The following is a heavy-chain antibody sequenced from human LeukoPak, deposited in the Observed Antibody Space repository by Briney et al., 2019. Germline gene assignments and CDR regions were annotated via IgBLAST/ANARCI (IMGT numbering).Heavy chain of an antibody. CDR2: VRSEADGGTT. CDR3: ATDFRVGGSGSLDY. J-gene: IGHJ4*02. V-gene: IGHV3-15*01. CDR1: GFAFRSYG. D-gene: IGHD3-10*01. Sequence: GGSLRLSCAASGFAFRSYGIHWVRQAPGRGLEWVGRVRSEADGGTTDYAAPVKGRFTISRDDSKNTLYLQMNSLKTEDTAVYYCATDFRVGGSGSLDYWGQGTLVTVSS.